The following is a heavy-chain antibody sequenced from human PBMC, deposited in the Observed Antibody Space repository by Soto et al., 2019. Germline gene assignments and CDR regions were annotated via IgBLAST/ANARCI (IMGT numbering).Heavy chain of an antibody. V-gene: IGHV3-21*01. Sequence: GGSLRLSCAASGFTFSSYSMNWVRKAPGKGLEWVSSISSSSSYIYYADSVKGSFTISRDNAKNSLYLQMNSLRAEDTAVYYCARDPSIAARDAFDIWGQGTMVTVSS. J-gene: IGHJ3*02. D-gene: IGHD6-6*01. CDR1: GFTFSSYS. CDR2: ISSSSSYI. CDR3: ARDPSIAARDAFDI.